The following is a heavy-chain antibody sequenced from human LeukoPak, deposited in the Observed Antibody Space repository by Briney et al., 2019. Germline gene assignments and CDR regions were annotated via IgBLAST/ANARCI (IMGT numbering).Heavy chain of an antibody. CDR3: ARDSATKLAAAGTDY. CDR1: GFTFSSYW. CDR2: IKQDGSEK. D-gene: IGHD6-13*01. V-gene: IGHV3-7*01. Sequence: GGCLRLSCAASGFTFSSYWMSWVRQAPGKGLEWAANIKQDGSEKYYVDSVKGRFTISRDNAKNSLYLQMNSLRAEDTAVYYCARDSATKLAAAGTDYWGQGTLVTVSS. J-gene: IGHJ4*02.